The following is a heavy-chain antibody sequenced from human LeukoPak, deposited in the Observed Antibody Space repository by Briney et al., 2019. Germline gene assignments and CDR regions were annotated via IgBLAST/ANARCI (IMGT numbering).Heavy chain of an antibody. CDR3: AKWGDYDILTGYYDPDY. D-gene: IGHD3-9*01. CDR1: GFIFSRHW. V-gene: IGHV3-74*01. J-gene: IGHJ4*02. Sequence: GALRLSCAASGFIFSRHWMHWVRQAPGEGLVCVARVKKVGTYRDYGDSVKGRFTISRDNAKNTLYLQMNSLRAEDTAVYYCAKWGDYDILTGYYDPDYWGQGTLVTVSS. CDR2: VKKVGTYR.